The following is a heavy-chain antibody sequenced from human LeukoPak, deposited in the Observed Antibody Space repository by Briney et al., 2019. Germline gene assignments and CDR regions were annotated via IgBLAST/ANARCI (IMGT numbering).Heavy chain of an antibody. CDR1: GGSISSYY. CDR2: IYYSGST. Sequence: SETLSLTSTVSGGSISSYYWSWIRQPPGKGLEWIGYIYYSGSTNYNPSLKSRVTISVDTSKNQFSLKLSSVTAADTAVYYCARASGGFSAHYYYLDVWGKGTTVTVSS. J-gene: IGHJ6*03. D-gene: IGHD3-16*01. V-gene: IGHV4-59*01. CDR3: ARASGGFSAHYYYLDV.